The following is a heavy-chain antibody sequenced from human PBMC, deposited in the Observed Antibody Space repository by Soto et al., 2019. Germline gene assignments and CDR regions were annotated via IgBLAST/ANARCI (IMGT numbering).Heavy chain of an antibody. CDR3: ARAPSIVVVTAYGIDV. D-gene: IGHD2-21*02. Sequence: QVQLVQSGPEVKKPGASVKVSCKVSGYTFSRYGISWVRQAPGQGLEWMGWISGYNGNTNYTQNFQGRVTMTTETSTNTAYMELRSLRTDDTAVYYCARAPSIVVVTAYGIDVWGQGTTVTVSS. CDR1: GYTFSRYG. CDR2: ISGYNGNT. J-gene: IGHJ6*01. V-gene: IGHV1-18*01.